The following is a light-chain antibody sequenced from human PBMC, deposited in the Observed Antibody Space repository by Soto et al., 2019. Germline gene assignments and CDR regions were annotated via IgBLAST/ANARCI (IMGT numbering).Light chain of an antibody. V-gene: IGLV2-14*01. CDR1: SSDVGGYDY. CDR3: CSYSISTGYL. Sequence: QSALTQPASVSGSPGQSITISCTGTSSDVGGYDYVSWYQLHPGKAPKLMVFEVSNRPSGVSYRLSGSKSGNTASLTISGLQAEDEADYFCCSYSISTGYLFGTGTKVTVL. J-gene: IGLJ1*01. CDR2: EVS.